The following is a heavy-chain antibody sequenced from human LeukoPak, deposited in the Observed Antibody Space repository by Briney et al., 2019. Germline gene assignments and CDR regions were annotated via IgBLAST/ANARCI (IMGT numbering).Heavy chain of an antibody. Sequence: TSETLSLTCAVYGGSFSGYYWSWIRQPPGKGLEWIGEINHSGSTNYNPSLKSRVTISVDTSKNQFSLKLSSVTAAGTAVYYCARGRYYGSGSYYNVGSLFDYWGQGTLVTVSS. D-gene: IGHD3-10*01. CDR2: INHSGST. J-gene: IGHJ4*02. CDR3: ARGRYYGSGSYYNVGSLFDY. V-gene: IGHV4-34*01. CDR1: GGSFSGYY.